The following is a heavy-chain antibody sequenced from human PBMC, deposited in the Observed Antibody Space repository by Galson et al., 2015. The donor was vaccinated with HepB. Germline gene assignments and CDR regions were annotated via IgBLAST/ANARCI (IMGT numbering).Heavy chain of an antibody. CDR1: GFTFSNYA. CDR2: ISYDGGNE. Sequence: SLRLSCAASGFTFSNYAMHWVRQAPGKGLEWVAVISYDGGNEYYADSVRGRFTISRDNSKNSLFLQMNSLRAEDTAFYYCARDFGGNSGYFDDWGQGTQVTVSS. CDR3: ARDFGGNSGYFDD. V-gene: IGHV3-30*03. D-gene: IGHD4-23*01. J-gene: IGHJ4*02.